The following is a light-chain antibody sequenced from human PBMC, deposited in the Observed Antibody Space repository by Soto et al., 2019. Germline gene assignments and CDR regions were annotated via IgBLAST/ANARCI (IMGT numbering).Light chain of an antibody. CDR1: QSIFRNY. Sequence: EIVLTQSPGTLSLSPGERATLSCRASQSIFRNYLAWYQQKPGQAPNLLIYDASSRATGIPDKFSGSGSGTDFTLTISRLEPEDFAVYYCQQYGSSPQTFGQGTKVEIK. V-gene: IGKV3-20*01. CDR3: QQYGSSPQT. J-gene: IGKJ1*01. CDR2: DAS.